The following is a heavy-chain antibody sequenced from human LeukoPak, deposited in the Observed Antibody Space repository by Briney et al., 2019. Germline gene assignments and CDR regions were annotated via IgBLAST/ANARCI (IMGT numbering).Heavy chain of an antibody. V-gene: IGHV3-64D*09. Sequence: PGGSLRLSCSASGFTFSSYCMDWVRQLSGKGLEYVSGLTSNGGSTYYAASVTGRFTNSRDNSKTTLSLQMSSLSAEDTAVYYCVKITSSRGADYWGQGTLVTVSS. J-gene: IGHJ4*02. D-gene: IGHD1-14*01. CDR1: GFTFSSYC. CDR2: LTSNGGST. CDR3: VKITSSRGADY.